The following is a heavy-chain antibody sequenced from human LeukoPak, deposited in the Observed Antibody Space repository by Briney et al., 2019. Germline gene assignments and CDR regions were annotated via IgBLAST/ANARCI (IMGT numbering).Heavy chain of an antibody. CDR2: INHSGST. D-gene: IGHD4-17*01. V-gene: IGHV4-34*01. Sequence: SETLSLTCVVYTGSFSGYYWTWVRQSPGKGLEWIGAINHSGSTNYNPSLKPQVTISVDVSKNQSSLELTSVTAADTAVYYCARGYEWVTRSYSLWGQGTMVTVSS. CDR1: TGSFSGYY. J-gene: IGHJ3*01. CDR3: ARGYEWVTRSYSL.